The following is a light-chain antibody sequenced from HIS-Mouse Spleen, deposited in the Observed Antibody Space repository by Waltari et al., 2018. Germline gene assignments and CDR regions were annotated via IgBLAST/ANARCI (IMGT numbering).Light chain of an antibody. CDR2: GAS. CDR3: QQYYSTPYT. V-gene: IGKV4-1*01. J-gene: IGKJ2*01. CDR1: QSVLYSSNNTND. Sequence: DIVMTQSPDSLAVSLGERATINCKSSQSVLYSSNNTNDLAWYQQKPGQPPKLLIYGASTRESGVPDRFSGSGSGTDFTLTISSLQAEDVAVYYCQQYYSTPYTFGQGTKLEIK.